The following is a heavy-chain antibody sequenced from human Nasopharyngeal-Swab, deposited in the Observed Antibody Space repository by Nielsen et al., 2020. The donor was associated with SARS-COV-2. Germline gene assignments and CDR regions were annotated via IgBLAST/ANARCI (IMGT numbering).Heavy chain of an antibody. Sequence: GGSLRLSCAASGFSFSSYWMNWVRQVPGKGLEWVSCIYGDGTTTKYADSVKGRFTVSRDNAKNTLYLEMNSLRADDTAVYYCARRLVWFGEAHYYYYGMDVWGQGTTVTVSS. CDR2: IYGDGTTT. J-gene: IGHJ6*02. V-gene: IGHV3-74*03. CDR1: GFSFSSYW. CDR3: ARRLVWFGEAHYYYYGMDV. D-gene: IGHD3-10*01.